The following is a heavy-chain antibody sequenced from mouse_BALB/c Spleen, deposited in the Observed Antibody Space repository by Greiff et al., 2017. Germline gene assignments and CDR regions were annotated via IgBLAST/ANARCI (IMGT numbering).Heavy chain of an antibody. Sequence: EVQGVESGGGLVKPGGSLKLSCAASGFTFSSYGMSWVRQTPDKRLELVATINSNGGSTYYPDSVKGRFTISRDNAKNTLYLQMSSLKSEDTAMYYCARSGWLPPDYWGQGTTLTVSS. CDR3: ARSGWLPPDY. CDR1: GFTFSSYG. V-gene: IGHV5-6-3*01. CDR2: INSNGGST. D-gene: IGHD2-3*01. J-gene: IGHJ2*01.